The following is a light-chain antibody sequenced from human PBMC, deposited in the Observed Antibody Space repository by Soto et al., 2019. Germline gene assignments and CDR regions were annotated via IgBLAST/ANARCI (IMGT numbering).Light chain of an antibody. CDR1: SSDVGGYNY. V-gene: IGLV2-11*01. CDR3: CSYAGSYTLVV. CDR2: DVS. Sequence: QSVLTQPRSVSGSPGQSVTLSCTGTSSDVGGYNYVSWYQQHPGKAPKLMIYDVSKRPSGVPDRFSGSKSGNTASLTISGLQAKDEADYYCCSYAGSYTLVVFGGGTKVTVL. J-gene: IGLJ2*01.